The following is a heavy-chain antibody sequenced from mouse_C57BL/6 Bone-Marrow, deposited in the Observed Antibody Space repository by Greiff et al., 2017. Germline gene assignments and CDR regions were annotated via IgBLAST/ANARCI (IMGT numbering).Heavy chain of an antibody. CDR2: ISYDGSN. CDR3: ASEVYYGSSHWYFDV. J-gene: IGHJ1*03. V-gene: IGHV3-6*01. CDR1: GYSITSGYY. D-gene: IGHD1-1*01. Sequence: EVHLVESGPGLVKPSQSLSLTCSVTGYSITSGYYWNWIRQFPGNKLEWMGYISYDGSNNYNPSLKNRISITRDTSKNQFFLKLNSVTTEDTATYYCASEVYYGSSHWYFDVWGTGTTVTVSS.